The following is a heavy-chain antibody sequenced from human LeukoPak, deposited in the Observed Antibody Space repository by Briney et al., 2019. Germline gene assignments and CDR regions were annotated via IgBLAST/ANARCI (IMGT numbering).Heavy chain of an antibody. CDR1: GYSFTTYW. CDR3: VRQRGSSGTINHFDP. D-gene: IGHD3-10*01. J-gene: IGHJ5*02. CDR2: IYPDDSDS. V-gene: IGHV5-51*01. Sequence: GESLKISCETSGYSFTTYWIGWVRQIPGTGLEWVGAIYPDDSDSRYSPSFQGQVVISADRSIRTAYLQWNSLKTSDTAMYYCVRQRGSSGTINHFDPWGQGTLVTVSS.